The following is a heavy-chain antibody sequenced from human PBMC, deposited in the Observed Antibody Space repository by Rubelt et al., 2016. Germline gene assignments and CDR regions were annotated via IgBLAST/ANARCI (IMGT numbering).Heavy chain of an antibody. J-gene: IGHJ4*02. D-gene: IGHD2-15*01. CDR1: GFTFSSYS. CDR3: ARDRAATVYYFDY. CDR2: ISSSSSYI. V-gene: IGHV3-21*01. Sequence: AASGFTFSSYSMNWVRQAPGKGLEWVSSISSSSSYIYHADSVKGRFTISRDNAKNSLYLQMNSLRAEDTAVYYCARDRAATVYYFDYWGQGTLVTVSS.